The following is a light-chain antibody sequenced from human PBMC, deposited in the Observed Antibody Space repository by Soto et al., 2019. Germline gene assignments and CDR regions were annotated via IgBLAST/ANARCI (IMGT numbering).Light chain of an antibody. CDR1: QDISNY. V-gene: IGKV1-33*01. J-gene: IGKJ3*01. Sequence: DIQMTQSPSSLSASVGDRVTITCQASQDISNYLNWYQQKPGKAPKLLIYDASNLETGVPSRFSGSGSGTDFTFTISSLQAEDIATNYCQQYDNLPPFTFGPGTKVDIK. CDR3: QQYDNLPPFT. CDR2: DAS.